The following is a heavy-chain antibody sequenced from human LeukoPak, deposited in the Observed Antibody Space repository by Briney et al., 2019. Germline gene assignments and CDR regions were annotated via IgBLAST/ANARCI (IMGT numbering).Heavy chain of an antibody. CDR1: GFTFGDYL. CDR3: SRGSGWLSVY. Sequence: GGSLRLSCTPSGFTFGDYLMSWFRQAPGKGLEWIGFISGGTTEYAASVKGRFTIPRDDSTSIAYLQMNSLTTEDAAVYYCSRGSGWLSVYWGQGTLVTVSS. V-gene: IGHV3-49*03. J-gene: IGHJ4*02. D-gene: IGHD6-19*01. CDR2: ISGGTT.